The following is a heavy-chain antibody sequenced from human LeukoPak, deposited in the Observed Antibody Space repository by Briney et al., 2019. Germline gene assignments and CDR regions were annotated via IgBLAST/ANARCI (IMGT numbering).Heavy chain of an antibody. V-gene: IGHV1-24*01. CDR1: GYTLTEFS. J-gene: IGHJ6*04. Sequence: ASVKVSCKVSGYTLTEFSMRWVRQAPGKGLEWMGGFDPEDGETIYAQKFQGRVTMTEDTSTDTAYMELSSLRSEDTAVYYCATARMVRGEDGMDVWGKGTTVTVSS. D-gene: IGHD3-10*01. CDR2: FDPEDGET. CDR3: ATARMVRGEDGMDV.